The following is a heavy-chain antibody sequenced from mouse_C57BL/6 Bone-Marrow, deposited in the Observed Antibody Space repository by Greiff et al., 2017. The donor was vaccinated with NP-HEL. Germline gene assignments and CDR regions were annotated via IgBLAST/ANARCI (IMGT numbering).Heavy chain of an antibody. D-gene: IGHD4-1*01. CDR3: AIRTGTWFAY. CDR1: GFTFSSYG. CDR2: ISSGGSYT. V-gene: IGHV5-6*02. Sequence: EVMLVESGGDLVKPGGSLKLSCAASGFTFSSYGMSWVRQTPDKRLEWVATISSGGSYTYYPDSVKGRFTISRDNAKNTLYLQMSSLKSEDTAMYYCAIRTGTWFAYWGQGTLVTVSA. J-gene: IGHJ3*01.